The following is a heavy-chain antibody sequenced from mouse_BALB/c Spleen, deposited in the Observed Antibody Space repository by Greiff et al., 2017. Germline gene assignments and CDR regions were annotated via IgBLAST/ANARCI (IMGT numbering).Heavy chain of an antibody. J-gene: IGHJ4*01. CDR3: ARRGTGTGAMDY. CDR2: INSNGGST. V-gene: IGHV5-6-2*01. CDR1: GFTFSSYY. D-gene: IGHD4-1*01. Sequence: EVKLMESGGGLVKLGGSLKLSCAASGFTFSSYYMSWVRQTPEKRLELVAAINSNGGSTYYPDTVQGRFTISRDNAKNTLYLQMSSLKSEDTALYYCARRGTGTGAMDYWGQGTSVTVSS.